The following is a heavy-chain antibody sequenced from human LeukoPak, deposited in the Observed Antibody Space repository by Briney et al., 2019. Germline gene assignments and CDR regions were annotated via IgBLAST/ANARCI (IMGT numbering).Heavy chain of an antibody. V-gene: IGHV1-18*01. Sequence: ASVKVSCKASGYTFTSYGISWVRQAPGQGLEWMGWISAYNGNTNYAQKLQGRVTMTPDTSTSTAYMELRSLRSDDTAVYYCASLKQLVPYYYYYYMDVWGKGTTVTVSS. D-gene: IGHD6-6*01. CDR1: GYTFTSYG. J-gene: IGHJ6*03. CDR2: ISAYNGNT. CDR3: ASLKQLVPYYYYYYMDV.